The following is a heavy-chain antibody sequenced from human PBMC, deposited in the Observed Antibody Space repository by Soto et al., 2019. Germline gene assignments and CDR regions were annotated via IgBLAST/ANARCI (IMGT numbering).Heavy chain of an antibody. CDR2: INAANGDT. CDR3: VRRHVSATGIDWFDP. D-gene: IGHD6-13*01. CDR1: GYTFTSYG. V-gene: IGHV1-3*01. J-gene: IGHJ5*02. Sequence: ASVKVSCKASGYTFTSYGIQWVRQAPGQRLEWMGWINAANGDTKYSPKFQGRVTITRDTSASTAYMELSSLRSEDTAVYYCVRRHVSATGIDWFDPWGQGTQVTVSS.